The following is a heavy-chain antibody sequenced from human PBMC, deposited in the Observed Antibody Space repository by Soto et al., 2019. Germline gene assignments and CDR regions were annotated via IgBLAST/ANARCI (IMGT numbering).Heavy chain of an antibody. V-gene: IGHV4-38-2*01. CDR3: ARTGTVSSGYSYAWFHP. J-gene: IGHJ5*02. CDR1: GFSLSSGYY. CDR2: VYPGGNS. D-gene: IGHD3-22*01. Sequence: KPSETLSLTCAVSGFSLSSGYYWGWIRQPPGEALEWVGSVYPGGNSYYNPSLKSRVSISIDTSKNQFSLKLTSVTAADTALYYCARTGTVSSGYSYAWFHPWGQGTLVTVSS.